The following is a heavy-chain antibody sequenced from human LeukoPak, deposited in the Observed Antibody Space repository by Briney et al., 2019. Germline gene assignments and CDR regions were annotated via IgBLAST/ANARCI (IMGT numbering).Heavy chain of an antibody. CDR2: INPNSGGT. Sequence: GASVKVSCKASGYTFTGYYMHWVRRAPGQGLEWMGWINPNSGGTNYAQKFQGRVTMTRDTSISTAYMELSRLRSDDTAVYYCARDQAYCGGDCYFDFWGQGTLVTVSS. V-gene: IGHV1-2*02. D-gene: IGHD2-21*02. J-gene: IGHJ4*02. CDR3: ARDQAYCGGDCYFDF. CDR1: GYTFTGYY.